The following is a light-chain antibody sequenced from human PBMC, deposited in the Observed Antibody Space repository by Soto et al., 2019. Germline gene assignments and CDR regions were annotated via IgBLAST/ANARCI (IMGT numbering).Light chain of an antibody. CDR3: QQYSNWPPIN. J-gene: IGKJ5*01. CDR2: DTS. Sequence: EMVMTPSPATLSVSPVERATLSCRASQSVSSKLAWYQQRPGQAPRLLIYDTSTRATGIPARFSGSGSGTEFTLTIRSLQSEDFAVYYCQQYSNWPPINCGQGTRREIK. V-gene: IGKV3-15*01. CDR1: QSVSSK.